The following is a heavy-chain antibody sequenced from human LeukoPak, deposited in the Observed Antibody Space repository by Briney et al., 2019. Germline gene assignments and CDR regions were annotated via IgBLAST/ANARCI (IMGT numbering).Heavy chain of an antibody. Sequence: SETLSLTCTVSGGSISSYYWSWIRQPPGKGLEWIEYIHYSGSTSYNPSFKSRVSISVDTSKNQFSLKLSSVTAADTAVYYCARDRWLGYWGQGTLVTVSS. CDR2: IHYSGST. J-gene: IGHJ4*02. CDR3: ARDRWLGY. D-gene: IGHD5-12*01. V-gene: IGHV4-59*01. CDR1: GGSISSYY.